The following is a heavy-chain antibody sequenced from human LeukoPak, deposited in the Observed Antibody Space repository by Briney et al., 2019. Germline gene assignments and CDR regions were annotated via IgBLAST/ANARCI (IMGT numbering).Heavy chain of an antibody. D-gene: IGHD4-11*01. CDR1: GGSISSYY. J-gene: IGHJ6*03. Sequence: SETLSLTCTVSGGSISSYYWSWIRQPPGKGLEWIGYIYYSGSTNYNPSLKSRVTISVDTSKNQFALKLSSVTAADTAVYYCAKSGGRRNYTVYYYYYMDVWGKGTTVTVSS. V-gene: IGHV4-59*01. CDR3: AKSGGRRNYTVYYYYYMDV. CDR2: IYYSGST.